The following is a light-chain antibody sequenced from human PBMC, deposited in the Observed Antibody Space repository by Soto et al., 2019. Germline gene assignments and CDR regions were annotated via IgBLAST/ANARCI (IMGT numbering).Light chain of an antibody. CDR2: LNSDGSH. Sequence: QLVLTQSPSASASLGASVKLTCTLSSGHSSYAIAWHQQQPEKGPRYLMKLNSDGSHSKGDGIPDRFSGSSSGAERYLTISSLQSEDEAEYYCQTWGTGIQVFGTGTKLTV. V-gene: IGLV4-69*01. CDR1: SGHSSYA. J-gene: IGLJ1*01. CDR3: QTWGTGIQV.